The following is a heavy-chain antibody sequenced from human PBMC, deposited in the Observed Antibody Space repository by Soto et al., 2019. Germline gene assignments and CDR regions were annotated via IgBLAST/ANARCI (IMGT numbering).Heavy chain of an antibody. J-gene: IGHJ4*02. Sequence: PGESLKISCKASGYSFTSYWIGWVRQMPGKGLEWVGIIYPGDSDARYSPSFQGQVTMSVDKSISTTYLQWNSLKASDTAIYYCARPPLAYCSGGNCYKVYFDYWGQGTLVTVSS. CDR1: GYSFTSYW. CDR3: ARPPLAYCSGGNCYKVYFDY. D-gene: IGHD2-15*01. CDR2: IYPGDSDA. V-gene: IGHV5-51*01.